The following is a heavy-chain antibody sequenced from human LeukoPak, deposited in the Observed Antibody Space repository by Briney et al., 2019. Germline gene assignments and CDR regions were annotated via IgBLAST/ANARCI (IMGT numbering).Heavy chain of an antibody. Sequence: ASVKVSCKASGYTFTSYYMHWVRQAPGQGLEWMGRINPNGGSTSYAQKFQGRVTKTRDTSTSTAYMELSSLRSEDTAVYYCARGMLWEPGNYWGKGTLVTVS. V-gene: IGHV1-46*01. CDR2: INPNGGST. D-gene: IGHD1-26*01. CDR3: ARGMLWEPGNY. J-gene: IGHJ4*02. CDR1: GYTFTSYY.